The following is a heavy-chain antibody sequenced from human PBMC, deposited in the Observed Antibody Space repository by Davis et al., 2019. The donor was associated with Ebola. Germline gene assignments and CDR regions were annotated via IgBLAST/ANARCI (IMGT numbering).Heavy chain of an antibody. Sequence: SETLSLTCTVSGGSISNYYWSWIRQPPGKGLEWIGFSHYSGSTTSNPSLKSRATISLDTSKNQFSLNLNSVTAADTAVYYCARAPSGAGPFDHWGQGALVTVSS. J-gene: IGHJ4*02. CDR1: GGSISNYY. V-gene: IGHV4-59*01. CDR2: SHYSGST. D-gene: IGHD3-10*01. CDR3: ARAPSGAGPFDH.